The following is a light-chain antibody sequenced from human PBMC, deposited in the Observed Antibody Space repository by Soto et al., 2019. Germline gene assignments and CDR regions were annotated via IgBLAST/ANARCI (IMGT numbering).Light chain of an antibody. Sequence: EIVLTQSPGTLSLSPGEGATLSCRASQNINNNYLAWYQQKPGQAPRLLIHGASSRATGIPDRFSRSGSGTDFPLTISRLEPEDFAVYYCQQYTTSLLTFGGGTKVEIK. J-gene: IGKJ4*01. CDR1: QNINNNY. CDR3: QQYTTSLLT. V-gene: IGKV3-20*01. CDR2: GAS.